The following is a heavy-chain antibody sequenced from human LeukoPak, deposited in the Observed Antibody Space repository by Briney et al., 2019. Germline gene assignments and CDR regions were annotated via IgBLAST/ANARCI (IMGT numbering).Heavy chain of an antibody. CDR2: ISYDGSNK. D-gene: IGHD1-26*01. J-gene: IGHJ4*02. CDR3: ARDQWWELLPFDY. Sequence: GGSLRLSCAASGFTFSSYAMHWVRQAPGKGLELVAVISYDGSNKYYADSVKGRFTISRDNSKNTLYLQMNSLRAEDTAVYYCARDQWWELLPFDYWGQGTLVTVSS. CDR1: GFTFSSYA. V-gene: IGHV3-30*01.